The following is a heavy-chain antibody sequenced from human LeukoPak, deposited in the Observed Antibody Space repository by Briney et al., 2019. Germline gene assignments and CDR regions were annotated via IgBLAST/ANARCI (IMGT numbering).Heavy chain of an antibody. CDR2: IHPGNSET. J-gene: IGHJ4*02. D-gene: IGHD6-13*01. CDR1: GYSFGSYW. V-gene: IGHV5-51*01. CDR3: ARGGSSLLFDY. Sequence: GESLKISCKGSGYSFGSYWIAWVRQMPGKGLEWMGIIHPGNSETTYNPSFQGQATMSADKSITTAYLQWSSLKASDTAIYYCARGGSSLLFDYWGQGALVTVSS.